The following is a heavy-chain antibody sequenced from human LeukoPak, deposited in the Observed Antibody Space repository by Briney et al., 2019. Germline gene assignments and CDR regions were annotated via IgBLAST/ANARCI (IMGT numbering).Heavy chain of an antibody. J-gene: IGHJ4*02. CDR1: GFTFSSYS. Sequence: GGSLRLSCAASGFTFSSYSMNWVRQAPGKGLEWVSYISSSSTIYYADSVKGRFTISRDNAKNSLYLQMNSLRAEDTAVYYCARDTEFWSGYPDYWGQGTLVTVSS. CDR2: ISSSSTI. CDR3: ARDTEFWSGYPDY. V-gene: IGHV3-48*01. D-gene: IGHD3-3*01.